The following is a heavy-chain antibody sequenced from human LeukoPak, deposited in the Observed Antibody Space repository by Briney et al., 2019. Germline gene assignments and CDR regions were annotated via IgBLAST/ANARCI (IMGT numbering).Heavy chain of an antibody. CDR2: ISYDGSNK. V-gene: IGHV3-30*18. CDR3: AKDLYGDYGPFDY. Sequence: PGGSLRLSCAASGFTFSSYGIHWVRLAPGKGLEWVAVISYDGSNKYYADSVKGRFTISRDNSKNTLYLQMNSLRVEDTAVYYCAKDLYGDYGPFDYWGQGTLVTVSS. D-gene: IGHD4-17*01. J-gene: IGHJ4*02. CDR1: GFTFSSYG.